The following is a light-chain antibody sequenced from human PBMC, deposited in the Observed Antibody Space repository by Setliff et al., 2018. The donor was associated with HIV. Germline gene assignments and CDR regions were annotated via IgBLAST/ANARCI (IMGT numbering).Light chain of an antibody. V-gene: IGLV1-51*02. CDR3: ETFDSSLRAPV. J-gene: IGLJ3*02. CDR1: SSNIGNNY. CDR2: EDN. Sequence: VLTQPPSVSAAPGQKVTISCSGSSSNIGNNYVSWYQQVPGTAPKLLIFEDNKRPSGIPDRFSVSKSGTSTTLGITGLQTGDEADYYCETFDSSLRAPVFGGGTKVT.